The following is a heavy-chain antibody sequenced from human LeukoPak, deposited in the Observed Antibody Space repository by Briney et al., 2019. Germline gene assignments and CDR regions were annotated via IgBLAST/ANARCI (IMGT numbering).Heavy chain of an antibody. CDR3: AKDQCSSTSCYLVY. V-gene: IGHV3-30*18. Sequence: GRSLRLSCAASGFTFSSYGMHWVRQAPGKGLEWVAVISYDGSNKYYADSVKGRFTVSRDNSKNTLYLQMNSLRAEDTAVYYCAKDQCSSTSCYLVYWGQGTLVTVSS. CDR1: GFTFSSYG. J-gene: IGHJ4*02. D-gene: IGHD2-2*01. CDR2: ISYDGSNK.